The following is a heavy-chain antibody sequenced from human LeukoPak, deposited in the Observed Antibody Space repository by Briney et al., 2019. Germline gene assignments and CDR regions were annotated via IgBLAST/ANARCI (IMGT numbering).Heavy chain of an antibody. CDR2: IYYSGST. D-gene: IGHD3-16*01. Sequence: SETLSLTCTVSGGSISSYYWSWIRQPPGKGLEWIGYIYYSGSTNYDPSLKSRVTISVDTSKNQFSLKLSSVTAADTAVYYCARRIRGGRDQFNWFDPWGQGTLVTVSS. CDR3: ARRIRGGRDQFNWFDP. CDR1: GGSISSYY. J-gene: IGHJ5*02. V-gene: IGHV4-59*08.